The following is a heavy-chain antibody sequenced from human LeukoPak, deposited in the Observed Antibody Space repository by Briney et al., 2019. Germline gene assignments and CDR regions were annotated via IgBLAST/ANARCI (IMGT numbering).Heavy chain of an antibody. CDR3: ARSVTVTPTRFDY. V-gene: IGHV4-31*11. CDR1: GGSISSGGYS. CDR2: IYYSGST. J-gene: IGHJ4*02. Sequence: PSETLSLTCAVSGGSISSGGYSWSWIRQPPGKGLEWIGYIYYSGSTYYNPSLKSRVTISVDTSKNQFSLKLRFVTAADTAVYYCARSVTVTPTRFDYWGQGTLVTVSS. D-gene: IGHD4-17*01.